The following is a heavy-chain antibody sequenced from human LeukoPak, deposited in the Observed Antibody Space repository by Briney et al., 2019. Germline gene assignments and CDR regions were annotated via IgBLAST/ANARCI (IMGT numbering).Heavy chain of an antibody. CDR2: IYYSGST. V-gene: IGHV4-39*01. CDR1: GGSISSSSSY. D-gene: IGHD1/OR15-1a*01. Sequence: SETLSLTCTVSGGSISSSSSYGGWIRQPPGTGLEWIGSIYYSGSTYYNPSLKSRVTISVDTSKNQFSLRLSSVTAADTAVYYCARHSKGTISVTHWGQGTLVTVSS. J-gene: IGHJ4*02. CDR3: ARHSKGTISVTH.